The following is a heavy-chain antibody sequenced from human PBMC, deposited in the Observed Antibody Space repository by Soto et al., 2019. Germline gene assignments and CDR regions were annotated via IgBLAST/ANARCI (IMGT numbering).Heavy chain of an antibody. Sequence: QVQLVQSGAEVKKPGSSVKVSCKASGGTFSSYAISWVRQAPGQGLEWMGGIIPIFGTANYAQKFQGRVTVTADESTSTAYMEVRSLRSEDTAGYYCARDDSSGYWGKFDYWGQGTLVTVSS. V-gene: IGHV1-69*01. CDR1: GGTFSSYA. D-gene: IGHD3-22*01. J-gene: IGHJ4*02. CDR2: IIPIFGTA. CDR3: ARDDSSGYWGKFDY.